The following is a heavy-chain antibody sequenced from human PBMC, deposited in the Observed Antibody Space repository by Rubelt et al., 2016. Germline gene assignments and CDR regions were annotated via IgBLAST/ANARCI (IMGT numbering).Heavy chain of an antibody. CDR2: INAGNGNT. Sequence: QVQLVQSGAVLKKPGASVKVSCKVSGDTLSVFSIHWVRQAPGKGLEWMGWINAGNGNTKYSQKFQGRVTITRDTSASTAYMELSSLRSEDTAVYYCATIAVAGYHPATVFDYWGQGTLVTVSS. CDR1: GDTLSVFS. V-gene: IGHV1-3*01. D-gene: IGHD6-19*01. CDR3: ATIAVAGYHPATVFDY. J-gene: IGHJ4*02.